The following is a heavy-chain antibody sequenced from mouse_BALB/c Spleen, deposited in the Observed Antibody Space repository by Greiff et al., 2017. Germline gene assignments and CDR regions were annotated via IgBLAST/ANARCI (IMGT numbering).Heavy chain of an antibody. CDR3: ARDYDYDVDAMDY. J-gene: IGHJ4*01. D-gene: IGHD2-4*01. CDR1: GFTFSSFG. Sequence: EVKLMESGGGLVQPGGSRKLSCAASGFTFSSFGMHWVRQAPEKGLEWVAYISSGSSTIYYADTVKGRFTISRDNPKNTLFLQMTSLRSEDTAMYYCARDYDYDVDAMDYWGQGTSVTVSS. CDR2: ISSGSSTI. V-gene: IGHV5-17*02.